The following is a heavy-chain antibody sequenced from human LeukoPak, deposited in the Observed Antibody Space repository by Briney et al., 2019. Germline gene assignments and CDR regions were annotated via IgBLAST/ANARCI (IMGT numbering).Heavy chain of an antibody. J-gene: IGHJ4*02. CDR2: ISGYNGNT. D-gene: IGHD2-15*01. CDR3: ARVSACSGGSCYSFDY. Sequence: ASVKVSCKASGYTFTSYGINWVRQAPGQGLEWMGWISGYNGNTKYAQKFQVRVTMTTDTSTSTAYMELRSLRSDDTAVYYCARVSACSGGSCYSFDYWGQGTLVTVSS. V-gene: IGHV1-18*01. CDR1: GYTFTSYG.